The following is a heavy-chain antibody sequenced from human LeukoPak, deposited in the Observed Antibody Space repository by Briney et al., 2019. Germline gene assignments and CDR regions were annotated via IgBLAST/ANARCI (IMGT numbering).Heavy chain of an antibody. V-gene: IGHV3-73*01. D-gene: IGHD6-13*01. J-gene: IGHJ4*02. Sequence: PGGSLRLSCVASGFTFSGSAMHWVRQASGKGLEWVGRIRSKANSYATAYAASVKGRFTISRDDSKNTAYLQMNSLKTEDTAMFYCTSSAATGTGVDYWGQGTLVTVSS. CDR2: IRSKANSYAT. CDR3: TSSAATGTGVDY. CDR1: GFTFSGSA.